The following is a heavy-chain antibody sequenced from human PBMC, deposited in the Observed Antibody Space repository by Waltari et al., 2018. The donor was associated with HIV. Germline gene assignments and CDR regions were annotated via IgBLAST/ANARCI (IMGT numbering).Heavy chain of an antibody. Sequence: EVQLVESGGGLVQPGGSLRLSCAASGFTFSSYWMLWLPQAPGKGLEWVANIKQDGSEIYYVDSVKGRFTISRDNAKNSLYLQMNSLRAEDTAVYFCARRGGRSSPLGYWGQGTLVTVSS. J-gene: IGHJ4*02. CDR3: ARRGGRSSPLGY. CDR2: IKQDGSEI. V-gene: IGHV3-7*01. CDR1: GFTFSSYW. D-gene: IGHD6-13*01.